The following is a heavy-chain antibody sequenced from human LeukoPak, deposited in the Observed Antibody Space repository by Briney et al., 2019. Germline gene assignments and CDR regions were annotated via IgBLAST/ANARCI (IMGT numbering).Heavy chain of an antibody. CDR2: IYPDDSDT. CDR1: GYSFTNFW. D-gene: IGHD7-27*01. V-gene: IGHV5-51*01. CDR3: ARHGDKYTYDLSPDY. Sequence: PGESLKISCKGSGYSFTNFWIGWVRQMPGKGLEWMGIIYPDDSDTLYSPSFKGQVTISADKSINTAYLQWSSLKASDTAIYYCARHGDKYTYDLSPDYWGQGALVTVSS. J-gene: IGHJ4*02.